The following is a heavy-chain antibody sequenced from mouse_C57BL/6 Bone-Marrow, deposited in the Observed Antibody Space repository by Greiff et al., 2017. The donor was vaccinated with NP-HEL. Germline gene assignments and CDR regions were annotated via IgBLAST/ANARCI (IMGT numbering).Heavy chain of an antibody. CDR3: TTLYYGSSSFAY. V-gene: IGHV14-4*01. Sequence: EVKLMESGAELVRPGASVKLSCTASGFNIKDDYMHWVKQRPEQGLEWIGWIDPENGDTEYASKFQGKATITADTSSNTAYLQLSSLTSEDTAVYYCTTLYYGSSSFAYWGQGTLVTVSA. D-gene: IGHD1-1*01. CDR1: GFNIKDDY. CDR2: IDPENGDT. J-gene: IGHJ3*01.